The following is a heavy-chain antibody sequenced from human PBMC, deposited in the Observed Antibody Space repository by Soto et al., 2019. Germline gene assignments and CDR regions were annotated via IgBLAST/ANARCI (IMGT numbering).Heavy chain of an antibody. V-gene: IGHV4-4*07. CDR2: VYNSGAT. Sequence: SETLSLTCSVSGGSISSYYWSWIRQSAGKGLEWIGRVYNSGATSYNPSLKSRVTMSADTSNNQFSLKLSSVTAADTAVYYCARDGSDSYGLDVWGQGTTVTVSS. J-gene: IGHJ6*02. CDR3: ARDGSDSYGLDV. CDR1: GGSISSYY. D-gene: IGHD6-25*01.